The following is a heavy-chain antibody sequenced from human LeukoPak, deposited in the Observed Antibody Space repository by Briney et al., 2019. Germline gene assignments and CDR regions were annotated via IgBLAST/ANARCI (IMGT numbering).Heavy chain of an antibody. CDR2: ISSGSSTI. V-gene: IGHV3-48*02. CDR3: AREGAFDI. CDR1: GFTVSNNY. Sequence: PGGSLRLSCAASGFTVSNNYMNRVRQAPGKGLEWVSYISSGSSTIYYADSVKGRFTISRDNAKNSLYLQVNSLRDEDTAVYYCAREGAFDIWGQGTMVTVSS. J-gene: IGHJ3*02.